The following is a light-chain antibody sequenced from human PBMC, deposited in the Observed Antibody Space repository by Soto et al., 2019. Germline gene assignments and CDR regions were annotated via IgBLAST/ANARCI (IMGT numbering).Light chain of an antibody. J-gene: IGKJ5*01. CDR3: QQFNNYLIT. Sequence: EIVMTQSPATLSVSPGERATLSCRAGQSVSSNLSWYQQKPGQAPRLLIYGASTRATGIPARFSGSGSGTEFTLTISSLQPEDFATYYCQQFNNYLITFGQGTRLEIK. CDR2: GAS. CDR1: QSVSSN. V-gene: IGKV3D-15*01.